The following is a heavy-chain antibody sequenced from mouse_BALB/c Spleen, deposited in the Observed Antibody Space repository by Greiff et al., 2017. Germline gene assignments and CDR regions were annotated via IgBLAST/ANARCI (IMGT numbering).Heavy chain of an antibody. CDR1: GFTFSSFG. D-gene: IGHD2-10*01. CDR3: ARSYYGNYIDY. CDR2: ISSGSSTI. Sequence: EVQGVESGGGLVQPGGSRKLSCAASGFTFSSFGMHWVRQAPEKGLEWVAYISSGSSTIYYADTVKGRFTISRDNPKNTLFLQMTSLRSEDTAMYYCARSYYGNYIDYWGQGTTLTVSS. V-gene: IGHV5-17*02. J-gene: IGHJ2*01.